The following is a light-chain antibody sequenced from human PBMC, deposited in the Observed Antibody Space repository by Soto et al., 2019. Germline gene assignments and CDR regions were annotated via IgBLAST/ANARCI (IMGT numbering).Light chain of an antibody. CDR3: KQYVNWPPGT. V-gene: IGKV3-15*01. J-gene: IGKJ1*01. CDR2: DTS. CDR1: QSVSSS. Sequence: EIFLTQSPSTLSVSPGERFTLSCRASQSVSSSLAWYQQRPGQAPRLLIYDTSTRAPGIAARFSGSGSGTEFTINISSLKYEDVDVYSCKQYVNWPPGTFGQGNQVDIK.